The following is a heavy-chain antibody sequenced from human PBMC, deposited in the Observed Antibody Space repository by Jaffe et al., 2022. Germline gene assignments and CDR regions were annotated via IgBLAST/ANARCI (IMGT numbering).Heavy chain of an antibody. CDR1: GGSFSGYY. Sequence: QVQLQQWGAGLLKPSETLSLTCAVYGGSFSGYYWSWIRQPPGKGLEWIGEINHSGSTNYNPSLKSRVTISVDTSKNQFSLKLSSVTAADTAVYYCARGPYGDDGNWYFDLWGRGTLVTVSS. CDR3: ARGPYGDDGNWYFDL. CDR2: INHSGST. V-gene: IGHV4-34*01. J-gene: IGHJ2*01. D-gene: IGHD4-17*01.